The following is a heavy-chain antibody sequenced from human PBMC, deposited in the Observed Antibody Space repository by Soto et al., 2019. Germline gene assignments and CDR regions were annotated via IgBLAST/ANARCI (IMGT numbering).Heavy chain of an antibody. CDR3: ARDDEGGSDCDLGY. CDR2: NSRDGSNE. J-gene: IGHJ4*02. Sequence: QVQLVESGGGVVQPGRSLRLSCATSGFTFSSYLIHWVRQTPDKGLEWVAFNSRDGSNEYYADSVKGRFTISRDNSKNTLYLEMNSLRAEDTAVYYCARDDEGGSDCDLGYWGQGTLVTVSS. CDR1: GFTFSSYL. V-gene: IGHV3-30-3*01. D-gene: IGHD3-10*01.